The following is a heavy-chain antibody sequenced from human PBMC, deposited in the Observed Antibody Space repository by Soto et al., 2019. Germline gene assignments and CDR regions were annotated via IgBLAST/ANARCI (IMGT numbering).Heavy chain of an antibody. Sequence: ASVKVSCKASGYTFTSYAMHWVHQAPGQRLEWMGWINAGNGNTKYSQKFQGRVTITRDTSASTAYMELSSLRSEDTAVYYCARGRDIVATIFDYWGQGTLVTVSS. CDR2: INAGNGNT. CDR3: ARGRDIVATIFDY. J-gene: IGHJ4*02. V-gene: IGHV1-3*01. D-gene: IGHD5-12*01. CDR1: GYTFTSYA.